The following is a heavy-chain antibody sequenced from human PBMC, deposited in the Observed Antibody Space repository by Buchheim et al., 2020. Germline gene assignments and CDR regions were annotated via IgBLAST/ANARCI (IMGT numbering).Heavy chain of an antibody. CDR1: GVSISSGPFY. D-gene: IGHD4-17*01. V-gene: IGHV4-31*03. CDR2: IHYTGLA. J-gene: IGHJ4*02. CDR3: ARDRGAHDYGPIDF. Sequence: QVQLQESGPGLVKPSQTLSLTCTVSGVSISSGPFYWTWIRQQPGEGLEWIGYIHYTGLAYSSPSLSSRLSMSVDTSHNQFSLTLTAVTAADTAIYYCARDRGAHDYGPIDFWGQGAL.